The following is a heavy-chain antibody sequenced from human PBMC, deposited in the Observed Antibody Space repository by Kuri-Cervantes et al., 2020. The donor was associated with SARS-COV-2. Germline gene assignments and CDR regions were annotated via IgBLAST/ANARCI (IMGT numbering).Heavy chain of an antibody. J-gene: IGHJ4*02. CDR3: VRHDY. CDR1: GGSISSGGYY. V-gene: IGHV4-39*01. CDR2: IYYDGRT. Sequence: GSLRLSCTVSGGSISSGGYYWGWIRQPPGKGLEFIGTIYYDGRTYYNTSLKSRVTISVDTSKNQFSLKLSSVTAADTAVYYCVRHDYWGQGTLVTVSS.